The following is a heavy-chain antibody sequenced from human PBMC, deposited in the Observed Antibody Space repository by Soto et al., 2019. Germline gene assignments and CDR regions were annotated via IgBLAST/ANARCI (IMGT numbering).Heavy chain of an antibody. Sequence: SETLSLTCTVSGGSISSSSYYWGWIRQPPGKGLEWIGSIYYSGSTYYKPSLKNRVTISVDTSKNKLYLKLRSETAADTAVYYCARRLLITIFGVVTTNWYFDLWGRDTLVT. CDR3: ARRLLITIFGVVTTNWYFDL. CDR2: IYYSGST. D-gene: IGHD3-3*01. CDR1: GGSISSSSYY. V-gene: IGHV4-39*01. J-gene: IGHJ2*01.